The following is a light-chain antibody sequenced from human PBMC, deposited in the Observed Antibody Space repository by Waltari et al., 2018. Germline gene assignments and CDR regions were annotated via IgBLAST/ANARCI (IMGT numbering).Light chain of an antibody. CDR2: RNN. V-gene: IGLV1-47*01. CDR3: AAWDDSLRAVV. CDR1: NSNIGTHY. Sequence: QSVLTQPPSASGTPGQRVIISCSGSNSNIGTHYVYWYQQLPGTAPKVLIYRNNQRPSRVPDRFSGSKSGTSASLASSGLRSEDEADYYCAAWDDSLRAVVFGGGTKLCVL. J-gene: IGLJ2*01.